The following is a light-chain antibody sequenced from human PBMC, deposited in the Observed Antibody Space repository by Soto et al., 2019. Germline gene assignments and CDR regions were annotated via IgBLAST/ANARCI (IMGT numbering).Light chain of an antibody. CDR1: QSVSSNY. CDR3: QQYGSSPVT. V-gene: IGKV3-20*01. J-gene: IGKJ2*01. CDR2: GAS. Sequence: DIVLTQSPGTLSLSPGERATLSCRASQSVSSNYLAWYQQKPGQAPRLLIYGASSRATGIPDRFSGSGSGTDFTLTINRLEPEDFAVYYCQQYGSSPVTFGQGTKLEI.